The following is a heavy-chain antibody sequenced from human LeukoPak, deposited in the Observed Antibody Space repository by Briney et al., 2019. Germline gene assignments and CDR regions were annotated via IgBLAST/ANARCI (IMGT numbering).Heavy chain of an antibody. Sequence: GGSLRLSCATSGFSFIDTWMSWVRQAPGKGLEWVGRIRSESDGGTTDYAAPVKGRVTISRDDSLNTLFLRMNSLKVEDTAMYYCTTDPANWGPGTLVIVSS. CDR2: IRSESDGGTT. V-gene: IGHV3-15*01. CDR3: TTDPAN. J-gene: IGHJ4*02. CDR1: GFSFIDTW.